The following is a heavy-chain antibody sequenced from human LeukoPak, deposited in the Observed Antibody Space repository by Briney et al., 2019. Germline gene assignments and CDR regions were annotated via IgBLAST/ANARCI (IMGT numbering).Heavy chain of an antibody. CDR1: GGTFSSYA. J-gene: IGHJ5*02. D-gene: IGHD6-6*01. CDR3: AEAYSSTFFDP. Sequence: GASVKVSCKASGGTFSSYAISWVRQAPGQGLEWMGGIIPIFGTANYAQKFQGRVTITADKSTSTAYMELSSLRSEDTAVYYCAEAYSSTFFDPWGQGTLVTVSS. V-gene: IGHV1-69*06. CDR2: IIPIFGTA.